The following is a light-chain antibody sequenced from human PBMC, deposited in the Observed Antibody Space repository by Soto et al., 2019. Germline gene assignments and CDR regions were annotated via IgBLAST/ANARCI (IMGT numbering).Light chain of an antibody. Sequence: DIVLTQSPGTLSSSPGERATLSCRASQSVTSNYLAWYQQKPGQAPLLLIFGASSWATGIPYQFSGSGSGTDFTLTISRLQPEDFAVYYCQNYGSPSRTFGQGTKVEIK. CDR2: GAS. V-gene: IGKV3-20*01. J-gene: IGKJ1*01. CDR1: QSVTSNY. CDR3: QNYGSPSRT.